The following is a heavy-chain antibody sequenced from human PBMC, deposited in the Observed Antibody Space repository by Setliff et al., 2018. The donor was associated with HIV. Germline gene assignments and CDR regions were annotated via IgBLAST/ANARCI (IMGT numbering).Heavy chain of an antibody. CDR1: GGSISSFY. Sequence: PSETLSLTCTVSGGSISSFYWTWIRQPPGKGLEWIGYIYSTGSTNYNPSLQSRVSISMDASKNKFSLKVTSVTSADTAVYYCAKGAGFYGDYTFDYWGQGHLVTVSS. CDR3: AKGAGFYGDYTFDY. D-gene: IGHD4-17*01. V-gene: IGHV4-59*03. J-gene: IGHJ4*02. CDR2: IYSTGST.